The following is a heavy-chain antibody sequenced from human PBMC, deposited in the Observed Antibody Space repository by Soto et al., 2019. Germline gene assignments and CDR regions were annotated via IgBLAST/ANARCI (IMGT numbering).Heavy chain of an antibody. J-gene: IGHJ6*02. V-gene: IGHV1-18*04. CDR1: GYTFTSYG. Sequence: GASVKVSCKASGYTFTSYGISWVRQAPGQGLEWMGWISAYNGNTNYAQKLQGRVTMTTDTSTSTAYMELRSLRSDDTAVYYCARETGIRFLEWLLYEPTDVWGQGTTVTVSS. CDR3: ARETGIRFLEWLLYEPTDV. D-gene: IGHD3-3*01. CDR2: ISAYNGNT.